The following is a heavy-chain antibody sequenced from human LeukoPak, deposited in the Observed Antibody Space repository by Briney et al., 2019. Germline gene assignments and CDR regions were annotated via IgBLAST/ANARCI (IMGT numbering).Heavy chain of an antibody. V-gene: IGHV3-74*01. Sequence: PGGSLRLSCAASGFTFSNHWMHWVRQVPGKGLVWVSRSDGGGSSTSYADSVKGRFSISRDNAKSTLYLQMNSLRAGDTAVYYCARGPGSSGGAYVGDYWGHGTLVTVSS. CDR1: GFTFSNHW. J-gene: IGHJ4*01. CDR3: ARGPGSSGGAYVGDY. D-gene: IGHD3-22*01. CDR2: SDGGGSST.